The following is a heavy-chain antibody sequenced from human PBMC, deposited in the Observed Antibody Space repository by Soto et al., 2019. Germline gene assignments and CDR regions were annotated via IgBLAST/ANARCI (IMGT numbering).Heavy chain of an antibody. CDR3: ARGTFGQPDS. J-gene: IGHJ4*02. Sequence: EVQLVESGGGMVQPGGSLRLSCVASGISVKSNYMNWVRQAPGKGLEWVSIMYSGGTTYYADSVKGRFTSSRHNSKATLYIQRISITVQNTARYNSARGTFGQPDSWGQGT. V-gene: IGHV3-53*04. CDR1: GISVKSNY. D-gene: IGHD3-10*01. CDR2: MYSGGTT.